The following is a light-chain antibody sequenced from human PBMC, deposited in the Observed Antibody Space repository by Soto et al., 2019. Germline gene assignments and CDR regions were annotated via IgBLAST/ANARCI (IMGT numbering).Light chain of an antibody. CDR1: QRVISS. V-gene: IGKV3-15*01. J-gene: IGKJ4*01. CDR3: QQYSQWPLT. Sequence: EIVLTQSPGTLSLSPGERATLSCRASQRVISSSLAWYQQRPGQAPRLLMYGVSTRATGIPARFGGSGSATEFTLTISSLQSEDFAVYYCQQYSQWPLTFGGGTKVDIK. CDR2: GVS.